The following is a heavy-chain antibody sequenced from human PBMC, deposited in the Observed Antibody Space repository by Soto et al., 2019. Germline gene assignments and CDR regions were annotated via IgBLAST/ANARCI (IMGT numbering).Heavy chain of an antibody. CDR3: ARGRRQQLVRHYYYYGMDV. Sequence: GGSLRLSCAASGFTFSSYAMHWVRQAPGKGLEWVAVISYDGSNKYYADSVKGRFTISRDNSKNTLYLQMNSLRAEDTAVYYCARGRRQQLVRHYYYYGMDVWGQGTTVTVSS. D-gene: IGHD6-13*01. CDR2: ISYDGSNK. CDR1: GFTFSSYA. V-gene: IGHV3-30-3*01. J-gene: IGHJ6*02.